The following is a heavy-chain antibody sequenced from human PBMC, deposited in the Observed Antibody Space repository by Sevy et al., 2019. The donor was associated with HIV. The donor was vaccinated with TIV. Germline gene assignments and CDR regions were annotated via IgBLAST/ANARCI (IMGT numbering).Heavy chain of an antibody. Sequence: GGSLRLSCVASGFTFSDYYMSWIRQAPGKGLEWVSYISSSGSTIYYADSVKGRFTISRDNAKNSLYLQMNSLRAEDTAVYYCARGAYCGGDCRLRDAFDIWGQGTMVTVSS. V-gene: IGHV3-11*04. J-gene: IGHJ3*02. D-gene: IGHD2-21*02. CDR2: ISSSGSTI. CDR3: ARGAYCGGDCRLRDAFDI. CDR1: GFTFSDYY.